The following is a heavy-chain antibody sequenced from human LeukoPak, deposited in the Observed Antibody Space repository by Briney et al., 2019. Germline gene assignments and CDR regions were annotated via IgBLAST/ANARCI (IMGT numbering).Heavy chain of an antibody. J-gene: IGHJ4*02. CDR1: GGSISSYY. D-gene: IGHD3-22*01. V-gene: IGHV4-59*01. CDR3: ARGADSSGYYSIFYFDY. CDR2: IYYSGST. Sequence: PSETLSLTCTVSGGSISSYYWNWIRQPPGKGLEWIGYIYYSGSTNYNPSLKSRVTISVDTSKNQFSLKLSSVTAADTAVYYCARGADSSGYYSIFYFDYWGQGTLVTVPS.